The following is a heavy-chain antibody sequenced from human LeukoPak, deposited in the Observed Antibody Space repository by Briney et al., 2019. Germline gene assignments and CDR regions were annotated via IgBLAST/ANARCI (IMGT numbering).Heavy chain of an antibody. D-gene: IGHD3-9*01. CDR3: ASSRYDILTGHYNFDY. J-gene: IGHJ4*02. Sequence: SGPTLVKPTQTLTLTCTFSGFSLSTRGVGVGWIRQPPGKAPEWLALIYWNNDNRYSPSLKSRLTITKDTSKNQVVLTMTNVDPVDTATYYCASSRYDILTGHYNFDYWGQGTLVTVSS. V-gene: IGHV2-5*01. CDR2: IYWNNDN. CDR1: GFSLSTRGVG.